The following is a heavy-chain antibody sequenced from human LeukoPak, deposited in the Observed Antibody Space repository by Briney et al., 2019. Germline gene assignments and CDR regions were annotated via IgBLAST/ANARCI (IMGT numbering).Heavy chain of an antibody. Sequence: SETLSLTCTVSGGSISSSSYYWGWFRQPPGKGMEWIGSIYYSGSTNYNPSLKSRVTISVDTSKNQFSLKLSSVTAADTAVYYCARVVRPTYYYGSGSFDYWGQGTLVTVSS. CDR1: GGSISSSSYY. V-gene: IGHV4-39*07. D-gene: IGHD3-10*01. CDR3: ARVVRPTYYYGSGSFDY. J-gene: IGHJ4*02. CDR2: IYYSGST.